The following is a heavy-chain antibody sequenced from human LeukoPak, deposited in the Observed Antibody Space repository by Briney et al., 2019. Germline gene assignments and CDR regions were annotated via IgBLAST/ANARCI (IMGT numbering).Heavy chain of an antibody. V-gene: IGHV3-11*03. CDR2: ISSSSSYT. J-gene: IGHJ6*02. CDR3: ARYSYGSDYYYYYGMDV. Sequence: GGSLRLSCAASGFTFSDYYMSWIRQAPGKGLEWVSYISSSSSYTSYADSVKGRFTISRDNAKNSLYLQMNSLRAEDTAVYYCARYSYGSDYYYYYGMDVWGQGTTVTVSS. D-gene: IGHD5-18*01. CDR1: GFTFSDYY.